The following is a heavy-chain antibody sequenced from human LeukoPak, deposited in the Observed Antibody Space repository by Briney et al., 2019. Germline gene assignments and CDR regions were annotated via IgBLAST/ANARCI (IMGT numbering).Heavy chain of an antibody. D-gene: IGHD3-3*01. V-gene: IGHV1-8*01. Sequence: GASVKVSCKASGYTFTSYDINWVRQATGQGLEWMGWMNPNSGNTGYAQKFQGRVTVTRNTSISTAYMELSSLRSEDTAVYYCARAYYDFWSGYSHWGQGTLVTVSS. CDR2: MNPNSGNT. CDR3: ARAYYDFWSGYSH. J-gene: IGHJ4*02. CDR1: GYTFTSYD.